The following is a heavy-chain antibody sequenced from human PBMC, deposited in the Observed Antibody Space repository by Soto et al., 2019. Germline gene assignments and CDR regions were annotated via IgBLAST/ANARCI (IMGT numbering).Heavy chain of an antibody. CDR2: ISDSGDIT. V-gene: IGHV3-23*01. Sequence: GGSLRLSCAASEFTFSTYAMTWVRQAPGRGLQWVATISDSGDITYYADSVKGRFTISRDNSRNTLYLQMNNLRAEDTALYYCAKIGTTKDPFDIWGQGTMVTVSS. J-gene: IGHJ3*02. CDR3: AKIGTTKDPFDI. D-gene: IGHD1-1*01. CDR1: EFTFSTYA.